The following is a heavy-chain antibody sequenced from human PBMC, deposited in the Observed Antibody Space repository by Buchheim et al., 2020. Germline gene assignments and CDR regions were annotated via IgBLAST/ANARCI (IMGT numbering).Heavy chain of an antibody. D-gene: IGHD1-7*01. Sequence: QVQLQQWGAGLLKPSETLSLTCAVYGGSFSGYYWSWIRQPPGEGLEWIGEINHSGSTNYNPSLKSRVTISVDTSKNQFSLKLSSVTAADTAVYYCARNYLSPRAGYGMDVWGQGT. CDR2: INHSGST. CDR3: ARNYLSPRAGYGMDV. CDR1: GGSFSGYY. V-gene: IGHV4-34*01. J-gene: IGHJ6*02.